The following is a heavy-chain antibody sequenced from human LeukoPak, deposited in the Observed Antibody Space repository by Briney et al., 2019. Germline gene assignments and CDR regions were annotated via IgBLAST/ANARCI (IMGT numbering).Heavy chain of an antibody. V-gene: IGHV3-66*01. CDR2: VYSGGST. D-gene: IGHD4-23*01. J-gene: IGHJ4*02. CDR3: ARDPDYGGNLRFDY. CDR1: GFTVSSNY. Sequence: GGSLRLSCAASGFTVSSNYMSWVRQAPGKGLEWVSVVYSGGSTYYADSVKGRFTISRDNSKNTLYLQMNSLRAEDTAVYYCARDPDYGGNLRFDYWGQGTLVTVSS.